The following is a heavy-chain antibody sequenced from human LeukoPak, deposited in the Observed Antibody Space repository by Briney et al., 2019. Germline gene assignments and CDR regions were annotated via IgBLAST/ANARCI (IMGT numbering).Heavy chain of an antibody. CDR2: INPLSGST. Sequence: LVASVKVSCKASGYTFTSFFIHWLRQAPGQGLELMGIINPLSGSTTYARNLQGGVTMTTDTSTSTVDVELSSLRSEDTAVYYCGRAVAVREIPRDFWGQGTLVTVSS. J-gene: IGHJ4*02. CDR3: GRAVAVREIPRDF. CDR1: GYTFTSFF. V-gene: IGHV1-46*04. D-gene: IGHD2-21*01.